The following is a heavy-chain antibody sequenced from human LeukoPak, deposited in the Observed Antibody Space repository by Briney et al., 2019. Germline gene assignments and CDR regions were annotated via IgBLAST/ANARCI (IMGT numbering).Heavy chain of an antibody. D-gene: IGHD3-22*01. J-gene: IGHJ3*02. CDR1: GGSITSHY. Sequence: SETLSLTCTVSGGSITSHYWSWIWQAPGKGLEWIGFIYYSGRTKYNPSLQSRVTISLDTSEKRFSLKVTSVTAADTAVYYCTRLLAYDRRGDPDTFDMWGQGTVVTVSS. CDR2: IYYSGRT. CDR3: TRLLAYDRRGDPDTFDM. V-gene: IGHV4-59*08.